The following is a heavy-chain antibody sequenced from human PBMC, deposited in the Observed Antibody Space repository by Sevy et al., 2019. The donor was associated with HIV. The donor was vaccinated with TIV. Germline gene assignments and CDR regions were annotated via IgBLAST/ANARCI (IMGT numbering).Heavy chain of an antibody. D-gene: IGHD6-13*01. Sequence: ASVKVSCKASGYTFTGYYMHWVRQAPGQGLEWMGWINPNSGGTNYAQKFQGRVTMTRDTSISTAYRELSRLRSDDTAVYYCARTIAAAGTQTLYWGQGTLVTVSS. CDR2: INPNSGGT. CDR3: ARTIAAAGTQTLY. CDR1: GYTFTGYY. V-gene: IGHV1-2*02. J-gene: IGHJ4*02.